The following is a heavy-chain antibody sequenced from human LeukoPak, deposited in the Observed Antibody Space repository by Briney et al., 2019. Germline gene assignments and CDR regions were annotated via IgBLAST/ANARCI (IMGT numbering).Heavy chain of an antibody. D-gene: IGHD3-22*01. CDR3: ARGLQRIYYYDSSGYYYRVDYYYGMDV. J-gene: IGHJ6*02. Sequence: SETLSLTCAVYGGSFSGYYWSWIRQPPGKGLEWIGEINHSGSTNYNPSLKSRATISVDTSKNQFSLKLSSVTAADTAVYYYARGLQRIYYYDSSGYYYRVDYYYGMDVWGQGTTVTVSS. CDR2: INHSGST. CDR1: GGSFSGYY. V-gene: IGHV4-34*01.